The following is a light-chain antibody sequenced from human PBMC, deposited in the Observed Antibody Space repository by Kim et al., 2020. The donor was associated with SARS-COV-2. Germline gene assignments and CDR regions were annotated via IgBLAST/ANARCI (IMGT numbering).Light chain of an antibody. CDR2: KVA. CDR3: MQGTRSPPNT. J-gene: IGKJ2*01. Sequence: PASISCRSRQSLVYSEGNTYLSWFQQRPGQSPRRLIYKVASRDSGVPDRFSGSGSGTDFTLKITRVEAEDVGIYSCMQGTRSPPNTFGQGTKLEI. V-gene: IGKV2-30*01. CDR1: QSLVYSEGNTY.